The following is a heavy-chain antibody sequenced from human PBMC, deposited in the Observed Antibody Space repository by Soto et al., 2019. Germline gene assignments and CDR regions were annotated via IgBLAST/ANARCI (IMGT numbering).Heavy chain of an antibody. V-gene: IGHV3-30*04. Sequence: PGGSLRLSCAASGFPFSSYAMHWVRQAPGKGLEWVAVISYDRKKEVYADSVKGRFTISRDNSRDRLSLQMNSLRVEDTALYYCERAYHGEAQPYYGLDVWGPGTTVTVSS. CDR2: ISYDRKKE. D-gene: IGHD2-2*01. CDR3: ERAYHGEAQPYYGLDV. CDR1: GFPFSSYA. J-gene: IGHJ6*02.